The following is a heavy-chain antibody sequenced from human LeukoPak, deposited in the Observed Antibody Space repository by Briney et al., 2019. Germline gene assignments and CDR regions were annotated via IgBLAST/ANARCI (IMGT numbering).Heavy chain of an antibody. J-gene: IGHJ4*02. V-gene: IGHV1-18*01. CDR2: ISAYNGNT. CDR3: ARVSIAARPGFDY. CDR1: GYTFTSYA. Sequence: ASVKVSCKSAGYTFTSYAIGWLRQAPGQGLGWMGWISAYNGNTNYAQKLQGRVTMTTDTSTSTAYMELRSLRSDDTAVYYCARVSIAARPGFDYWGQGTLVTVSS. D-gene: IGHD6-6*01.